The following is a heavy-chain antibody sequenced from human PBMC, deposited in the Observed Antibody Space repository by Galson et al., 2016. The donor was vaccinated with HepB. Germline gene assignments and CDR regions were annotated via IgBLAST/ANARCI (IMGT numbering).Heavy chain of an antibody. CDR3: VREIGGGSFDS. Sequence: ETLSLTCAVYGGSFSNYNCNWVRQPPGKGLEWIGEVNHATGTTYNPSLKSRATISIDTSKNHLSLKLTSVTVADTAVYFCVREIGGGSFDSWGQGTLVTVST. CDR1: GGSFSNYN. D-gene: IGHD3-10*01. CDR2: VNHATGT. V-gene: IGHV4-34*01. J-gene: IGHJ4*02.